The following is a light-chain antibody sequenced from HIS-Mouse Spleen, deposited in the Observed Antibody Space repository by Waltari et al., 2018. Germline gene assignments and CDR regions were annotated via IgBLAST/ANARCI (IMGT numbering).Light chain of an antibody. Sequence: SYELTQPPSVSVSPGQTARITCLGDALPTHYAYWYQQKPGQAPVLVIYKDSERPSGIPERFSGSSSGTTVTLTISGVQAEDEADYYCQSADSSGTVVFGGGTKLTVL. CDR1: ALPTHY. V-gene: IGLV3-25*03. J-gene: IGLJ2*01. CDR2: KDS. CDR3: QSADSSGTVV.